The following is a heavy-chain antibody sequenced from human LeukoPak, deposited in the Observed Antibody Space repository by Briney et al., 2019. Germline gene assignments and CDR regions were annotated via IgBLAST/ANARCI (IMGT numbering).Heavy chain of an antibody. CDR3: ATKKTTPRSGFDY. J-gene: IGHJ4*02. D-gene: IGHD6-25*01. CDR2: IYFIGNT. V-gene: IGHV4-59*01. Sequence: SETLSLTCAVSGVSISNYYLSWIRQPPGKGLEWIGHIYFIGNTNYNASLKSRVTISLDTSKNHFSLKLTSVTAADTAIYYCATKKTTPRSGFDYWGQGTLVTVSS. CDR1: GVSISNYY.